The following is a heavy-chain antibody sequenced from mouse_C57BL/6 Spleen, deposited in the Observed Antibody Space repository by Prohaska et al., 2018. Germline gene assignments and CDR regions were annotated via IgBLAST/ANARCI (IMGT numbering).Heavy chain of an antibody. V-gene: IGHV1-55*01. Sequence: SVKMSCKASGYTFTSYWITWVKQRPGQGLEWIGDIYPGSGSTNYNEKFKSKATLTVDTSSITAYMQLSSLTSEDSAVYYCARRDYYGSSWYFDVWGTGTTVTVSS. CDR1: GYTFTSYW. J-gene: IGHJ1*03. CDR3: ARRDYYGSSWYFDV. D-gene: IGHD1-1*01. CDR2: IYPGSGST.